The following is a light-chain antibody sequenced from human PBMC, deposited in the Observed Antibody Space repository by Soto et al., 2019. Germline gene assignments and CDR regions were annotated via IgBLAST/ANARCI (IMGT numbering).Light chain of an antibody. J-gene: IGLJ3*02. Sequence: QSALTQPASVSGSPGQSITISCTGTRSDVGYYDYVSWYQQHPGKAPKLVIYEVSNRPSGVSNRFSGSKSGNTAYLTISGLQAEDEADYYCSSYTTTYTWMFGGGTKVTVL. CDR2: EVS. CDR1: RSDVGYYDY. CDR3: SSYTTTYTWM. V-gene: IGLV2-14*01.